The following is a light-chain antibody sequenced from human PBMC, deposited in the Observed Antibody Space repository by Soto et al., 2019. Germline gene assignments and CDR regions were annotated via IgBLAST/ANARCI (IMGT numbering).Light chain of an antibody. CDR1: QSVNRN. J-gene: IGKJ5*01. Sequence: EIVMTQSAGTLSVSPGERATLSWWASQSVNRNLAWYRQKPGQAPRLLIYGTSARATGIPARFSGTGYGTEFNLSISSLQSEDFAVYYCQQYNNWPLTFGQGTRLEIK. V-gene: IGKV3D-15*01. CDR2: GTS. CDR3: QQYNNWPLT.